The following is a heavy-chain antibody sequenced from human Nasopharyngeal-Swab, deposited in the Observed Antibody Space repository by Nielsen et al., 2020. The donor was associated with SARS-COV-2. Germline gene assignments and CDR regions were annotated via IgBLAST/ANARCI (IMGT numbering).Heavy chain of an antibody. Sequence: SLKISCAASGFTFDDYAMYWVRQVPGKGLEWVSGISWNSGYIGYGDSVKGRFTISRDNAKSSLYLQMNSLRAEDTALYYCAKDKNTVTMLGFLDYWGQGILVTVSS. D-gene: IGHD4-17*01. V-gene: IGHV3-9*01. CDR1: GFTFDDYA. CDR3: AKDKNTVTMLGFLDY. J-gene: IGHJ4*02. CDR2: ISWNSGYI.